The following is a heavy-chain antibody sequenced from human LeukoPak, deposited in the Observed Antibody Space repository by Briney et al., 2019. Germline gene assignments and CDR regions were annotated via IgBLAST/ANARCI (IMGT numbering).Heavy chain of an antibody. CDR2: INAGNGNA. CDR3: ARVGAEGAFDI. Sequence: ASVKVSCKASGYTFTSYAMHWVRQAPGQRLEWMGWINAGNGNAKYSQKFQGRVTITRDTSASTAYMELSSLRSEDTAVYYCARVGAEGAFDIWGQGTMVTVSS. V-gene: IGHV1-3*01. D-gene: IGHD1-26*01. J-gene: IGHJ3*02. CDR1: GYTFTSYA.